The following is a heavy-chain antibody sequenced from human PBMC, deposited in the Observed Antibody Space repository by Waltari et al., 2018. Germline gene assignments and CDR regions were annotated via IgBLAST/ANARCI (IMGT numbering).Heavy chain of an antibody. J-gene: IGHJ4*02. D-gene: IGHD4-17*01. V-gene: IGHV3-23*04. Sequence: EVQLVESGGGLVQPGGSLRLSCAASGFSFRSYAMRWVRQAPGKGLEWVSAISGSGGSTYYADSVKGRFTISRDNSKNTLYLQMNSLRAEDTAVYYCAKVYGDYGLSDYWGQGTLVTVSS. CDR1: GFSFRSYA. CDR2: ISGSGGST. CDR3: AKVYGDYGLSDY.